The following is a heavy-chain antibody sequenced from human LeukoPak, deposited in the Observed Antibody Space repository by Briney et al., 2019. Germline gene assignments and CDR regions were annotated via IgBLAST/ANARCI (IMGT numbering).Heavy chain of an antibody. CDR2: ISYDGSKT. Sequence: GRSLRLSCAASGLTFTSYDMHWVRHAPGKGLEWVAVISYDGSKTYYVDSVKGRFTISRDNSKNTLYLQMNSLRAEDTAMYYCAKDLTGKTWAAAAWGQGTLVTVSS. J-gene: IGHJ5*02. CDR3: AKDLTGKTWAAAA. V-gene: IGHV3-30*18. CDR1: GLTFTSYD. D-gene: IGHD1-20*01.